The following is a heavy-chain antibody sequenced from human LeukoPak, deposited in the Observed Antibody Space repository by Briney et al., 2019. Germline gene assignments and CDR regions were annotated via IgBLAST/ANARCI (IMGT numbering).Heavy chain of an antibody. CDR3: ARGPISSLAFDY. CDR1: AFTVSSNH. J-gene: IGHJ4*01. Sequence: GGSLRVSYAASAFTVSSNHMSWVRQAPGKGLEWVSLIYSGGGTYYTDSVKGRFTISRDNSKNTVYLQMNSLRAEDTAVYYCARGPISSLAFDYWGHGTLVTVSS. CDR2: IYSGGGT. D-gene: IGHD3-16*02. V-gene: IGHV3-66*01.